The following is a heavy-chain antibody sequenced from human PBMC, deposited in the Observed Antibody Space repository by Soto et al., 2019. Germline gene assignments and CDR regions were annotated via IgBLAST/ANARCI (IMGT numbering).Heavy chain of an antibody. CDR2: VSGSGGNT. CDR1: GFTFSSYA. J-gene: IGHJ4*02. Sequence: GGSLRLSCAASGFTFSSYAMSWVRQAPGKGLEWVSSVSGSGGNTYYADSVKGRFTTSRDNSKNTLYLQMNSLRAEDTAVYYCAKGLREAARPISSFDYWGQGTLVTVSS. CDR3: AKGLREAARPISSFDY. V-gene: IGHV3-23*01. D-gene: IGHD6-25*01.